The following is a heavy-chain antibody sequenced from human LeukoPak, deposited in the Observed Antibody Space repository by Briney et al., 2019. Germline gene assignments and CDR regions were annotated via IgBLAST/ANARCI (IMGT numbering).Heavy chain of an antibody. CDR2: ISSSSSYI. J-gene: IGHJ4*02. V-gene: IGHV3-21*01. CDR3: ARDQRYFDWLSPLDY. Sequence: GSLRLSCAASGFTFSSYSMNWVRQAPGKGLEWVSSISSSSSYIYYADSVKGRFTISRDNAKNSLYLQMNSPRAEDTAVYYCARDQRYFDWLSPLDYWSQGTLVTVSS. CDR1: GFTFSSYS. D-gene: IGHD3-9*01.